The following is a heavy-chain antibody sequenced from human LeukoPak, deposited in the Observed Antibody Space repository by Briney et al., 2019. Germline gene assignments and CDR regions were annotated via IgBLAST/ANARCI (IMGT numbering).Heavy chain of an antibody. Sequence: PGGSLRLSCAASGLTFSNYAMTWVCQAPGNGQEWVSGISAGSGSTYYADSVKGRFTISRDNSKNTLYLQMSSLRAEDTAIYYCAIHESSIPYWGQGTLVTISS. V-gene: IGHV3-23*01. CDR2: ISAGSGST. J-gene: IGHJ4*02. CDR1: GLTFSNYA. CDR3: AIHESSIPY. D-gene: IGHD1-26*01.